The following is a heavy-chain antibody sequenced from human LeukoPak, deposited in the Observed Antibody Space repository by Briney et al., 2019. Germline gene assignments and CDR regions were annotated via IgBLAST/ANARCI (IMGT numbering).Heavy chain of an antibody. J-gene: IGHJ4*02. V-gene: IGHV4-30-4*08. Sequence: PSETLSLTCTVSGGSISSSSYYWGWIRQPPGKGLEWIGYIYYSGSTYYNPSLKSRVTISVDTSKNQFSLKLSSVTAADTAVYYCASAPQMYQLLSPFDYWGQGTLVTVSS. D-gene: IGHD2-2*01. CDR3: ASAPQMYQLLSPFDY. CDR1: GGSISSSSYY. CDR2: IYYSGST.